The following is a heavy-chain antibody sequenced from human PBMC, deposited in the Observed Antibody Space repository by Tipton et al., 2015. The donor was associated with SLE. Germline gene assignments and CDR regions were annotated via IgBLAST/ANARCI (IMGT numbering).Heavy chain of an antibody. V-gene: IGHV4-38-2*01. CDR1: GYSITYDHN. D-gene: IGHD5-12*01. CDR2: IFYSGST. CDR3: ARQVASFDY. Sequence: TLSLTCAVSGYSITYDHNWGWIRQPPGKGLEWIGSIFYSGSTSYNPSLQSRVTISVDTSKNQFSLKLNSVTASDTAVYYCARQVASFDYWGQGTLVTVSS. J-gene: IGHJ4*02.